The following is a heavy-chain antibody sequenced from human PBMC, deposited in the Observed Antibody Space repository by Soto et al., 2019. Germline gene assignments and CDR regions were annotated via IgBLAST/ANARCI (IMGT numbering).Heavy chain of an antibody. CDR1: GFTFSSYS. CDR2: ISSSSSYI. J-gene: IGHJ5*02. Sequence: GGXLRLSCAXSGFTFSSYSMNWVRXXXXXVLEFVSSISSSSSYIYYADSVKGRFTISRDNAKNSLYLQMNSLRAEDTAVFYCARSPPPVTAISSWFDPWGQGTL. D-gene: IGHD2-21*02. CDR3: ARSPPPVTAISSWFDP. V-gene: IGHV3-21*01.